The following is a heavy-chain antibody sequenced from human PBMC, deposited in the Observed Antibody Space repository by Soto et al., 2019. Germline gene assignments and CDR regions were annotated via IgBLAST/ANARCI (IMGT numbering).Heavy chain of an antibody. Sequence: SVKVSCKASGGTFSSYAISWVRQAPGQGLEWMGGIIPIFGTANYAQKFQGRVTITADESTSTAYMELSSLRSEDTAVYYCASVLELHYYYGMDVCGQGTTVTVSS. CDR1: GGTFSSYA. J-gene: IGHJ6*02. V-gene: IGHV1-69*13. D-gene: IGHD1-7*01. CDR3: ASVLELHYYYGMDV. CDR2: IIPIFGTA.